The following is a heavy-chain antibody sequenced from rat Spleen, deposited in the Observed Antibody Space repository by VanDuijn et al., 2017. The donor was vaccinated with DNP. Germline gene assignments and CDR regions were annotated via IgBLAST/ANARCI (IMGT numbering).Heavy chain of an antibody. J-gene: IGHJ2*01. CDR2: IGYDGDSN. CDR1: GFTFSDYY. V-gene: IGHV5-22*01. CDR3: ARYSFRRIWDY. Sequence: EVQLVESGGGLAQPGRSLKLSCAASGFTFSDYYMAWVRQAPAKGLEWVAYIGYDGDSNYNGDSVRGRFTISRDNAERTLYLQMSSLRTEDMATYYCARYSFRRIWDYWGQGVSVTVSS. D-gene: IGHD1-11*01.